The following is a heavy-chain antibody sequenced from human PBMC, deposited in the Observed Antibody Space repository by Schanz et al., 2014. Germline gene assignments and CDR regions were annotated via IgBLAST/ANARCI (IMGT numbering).Heavy chain of an antibody. CDR2: VFPNGIT. CDR1: GGSIRSGTYY. V-gene: IGHV4-61*02. D-gene: IGHD1-1*01. J-gene: IGHJ2*01. Sequence: QVQLQESGSGLVKPSQTLSLTCTVSGGSIRSGTYYWSWIRQPAGKAREWVGRVFPNGITNYNPALKSRVPISLDTSKNQSSLTLTSLAAADTAVYYCARDTTWRLDLWGRGTLVTVSS. CDR3: ARDTTWRLDL.